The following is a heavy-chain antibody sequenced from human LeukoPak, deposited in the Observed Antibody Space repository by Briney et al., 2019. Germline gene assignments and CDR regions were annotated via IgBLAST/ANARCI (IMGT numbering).Heavy chain of an antibody. CDR2: IYTSGST. V-gene: IGHV4-4*07. J-gene: IGHJ3*02. Sequence: SETLSLTCTVSGGSISSYYWSWIRQPAGKGLEWIGRIYTSGSTNYNPSLKSRVTISVDTSKNQFSLKLSSVTAADTAVYYCARGLEYYDFWSGYYGSDAFDIWGQGTMVTVSS. CDR1: GGSISSYY. D-gene: IGHD3-3*01. CDR3: ARGLEYYDFWSGYYGSDAFDI.